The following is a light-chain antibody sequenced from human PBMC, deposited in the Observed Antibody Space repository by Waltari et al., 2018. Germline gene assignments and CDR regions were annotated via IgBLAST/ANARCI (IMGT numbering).Light chain of an antibody. CDR3: CSYAGSSTVV. Sequence: QSALTQPASVSGSPGQSITIPCTGTSSDVGSYNLVSWYQQHPGKAPKLMIDEVSKRPAGVSNRFSGSKSGNTASLTISGLQAEDEADYYCCSYAGSSTVVFGGGTKLTVL. CDR2: EVS. V-gene: IGLV2-23*02. J-gene: IGLJ2*01. CDR1: SSDVGSYNL.